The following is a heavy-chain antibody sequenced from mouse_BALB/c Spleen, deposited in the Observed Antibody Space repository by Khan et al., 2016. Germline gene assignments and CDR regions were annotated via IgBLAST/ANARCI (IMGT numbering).Heavy chain of an antibody. Sequence: EVQLQESGPGLVKPSQSLSLTCTVTGYSITSDYAWNWIRQFPGNKLEWMGYISYSGSTSYNPSLKSRISITRDTSKNQFFLQLNSVTTEETAPYYCAFITTVVAMDYWGQGTSVTVSS. J-gene: IGHJ4*01. CDR1: GYSITSDYA. CDR3: AFITTVVAMDY. D-gene: IGHD1-1*01. CDR2: ISYSGST. V-gene: IGHV3-2*02.